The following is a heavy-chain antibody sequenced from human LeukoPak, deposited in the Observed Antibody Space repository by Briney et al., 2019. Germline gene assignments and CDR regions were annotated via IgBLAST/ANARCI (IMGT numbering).Heavy chain of an antibody. D-gene: IGHD2-2*01. Sequence: GGSLRLSCAASGFTFSSYAMSWVRQAPGKGLEWVSSISSSSSYIYYADSVKGRFTISGDNAKNSLYLQMNSLRAEDTAVYYCARDVTAVTGYWGQGTLVTVSS. V-gene: IGHV3-21*01. CDR3: ARDVTAVTGY. CDR1: GFTFSSYA. CDR2: ISSSSSYI. J-gene: IGHJ4*02.